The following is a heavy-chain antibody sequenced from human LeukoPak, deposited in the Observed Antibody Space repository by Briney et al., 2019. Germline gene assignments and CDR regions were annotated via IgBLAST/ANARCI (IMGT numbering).Heavy chain of an antibody. CDR1: GGSFSGYY. V-gene: IGHV4-34*01. CDR3: AKVRSGYLEYYFDY. J-gene: IGHJ4*02. CDR2: INHSGST. Sequence: PSETLSLTCAVYGGSFSGYYWSWIRQPPGKGLEWIGEINHSGSTNYNPSLKSRVTISVDTSKNQFSLKLSSVTAADTAVYYYAKVRSGYLEYYFDYWGQGTLVTVSS. D-gene: IGHD3-22*01.